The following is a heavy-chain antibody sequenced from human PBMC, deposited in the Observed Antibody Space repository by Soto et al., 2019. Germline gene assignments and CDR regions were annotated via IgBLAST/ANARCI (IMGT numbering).Heavy chain of an antibody. CDR3: ARGGSLWFGELSAYYYGMDV. CDR1: GYTFTGYY. D-gene: IGHD3-10*01. Sequence: GASVKVSCKASGYTFTGYYMHWVRQAPGQGLEWMGRINPNSGGTNYAQKFQGWVTMTRDTSISTAYMELSRLRSDDTAVYYCARGGSLWFGELSAYYYGMDVWGQGTTVTVSS. J-gene: IGHJ6*02. CDR2: INPNSGGT. V-gene: IGHV1-2*04.